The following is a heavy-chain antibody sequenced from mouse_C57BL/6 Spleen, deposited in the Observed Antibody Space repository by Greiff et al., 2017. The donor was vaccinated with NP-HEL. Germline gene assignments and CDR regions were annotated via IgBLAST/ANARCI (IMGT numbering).Heavy chain of an antibody. CDR2: ISYDGSN. Sequence: EVKLMESGPGLVKPSQSLSLTCSVTGYSITSGYYWNWIRQFPGNKLEWMGYISYDGSNNYNPSLKNRISITRDTSKNQFFLKLNSVTTEDTATYYCARTAPLPFDVWGTGTTVTVSS. CDR1: GYSITSGYY. CDR3: ARTAPLPFDV. J-gene: IGHJ1*03. V-gene: IGHV3-6*01.